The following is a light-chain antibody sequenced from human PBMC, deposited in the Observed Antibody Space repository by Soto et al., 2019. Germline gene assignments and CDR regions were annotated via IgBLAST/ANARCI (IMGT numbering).Light chain of an antibody. CDR2: AAS. CDR1: QGISNL. Sequence: DIQMTQSPSSLSASVGDRVTITCRASQGISNLLGWFQHKPGKAPKRLIYAASSLQGGVPSRFSGSGSGTEFTLTITGLQPEDFADYYCLQHNTYPYTYGQGTKLEIK. CDR3: LQHNTYPYT. V-gene: IGKV1-17*01. J-gene: IGKJ2*01.